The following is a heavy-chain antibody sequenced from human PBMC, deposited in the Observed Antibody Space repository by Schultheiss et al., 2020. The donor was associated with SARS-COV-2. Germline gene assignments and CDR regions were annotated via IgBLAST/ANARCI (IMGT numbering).Heavy chain of an antibody. V-gene: IGHV3-49*02. D-gene: IGHD4-17*01. J-gene: IGHJ4*02. CDR2: IRSKAHGGSA. Sequence: GESLKISCEASGFSFRNYGMSWVRQAPGKGLEWVGFIRSKAHGGSADYAASVKGRFTISRDDSKSTVSLQMDSLKPEDTAVYYCATGTTRFDDWGQGTLVTVSS. CDR3: ATGTTRFDD. CDR1: GFSFRNYG.